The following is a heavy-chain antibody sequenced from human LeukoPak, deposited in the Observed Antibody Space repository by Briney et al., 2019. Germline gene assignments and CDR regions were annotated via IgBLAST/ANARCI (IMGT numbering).Heavy chain of an antibody. CDR2: ISYDGSNK. Sequence: PGGSLRLSCAASGFTFSSYGMHWVRQAPGKGLEWVAVISYDGSNKYYADSVKGRFTISRDNSKNTLYLQMNSLRAEDTAVYYCANSRSSSTSGWDYWGQGTLVTASS. CDR3: ANSRSSSTSGWDY. D-gene: IGHD2-2*01. J-gene: IGHJ4*02. CDR1: GFTFSSYG. V-gene: IGHV3-30*18.